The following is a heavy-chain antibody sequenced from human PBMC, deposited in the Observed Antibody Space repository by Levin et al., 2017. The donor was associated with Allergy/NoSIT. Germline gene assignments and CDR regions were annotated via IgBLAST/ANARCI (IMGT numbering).Heavy chain of an antibody. CDR1: GYTFTSYG. J-gene: IGHJ4*02. V-gene: IGHV1-18*01. D-gene: IGHD2-15*01. CDR3: ARVGIRTPPSEVVENFDY. Sequence: GESLKISCKASGYTFTSYGISWVRQAPGQGLEWMGWISAYNGNTNYAQKLQGRVTMTTDTSTSTAYMELRSLRSDDTAVYYCARVGIRTPPSEVVENFDYWGQGTLVTVSS. CDR2: ISAYNGNT.